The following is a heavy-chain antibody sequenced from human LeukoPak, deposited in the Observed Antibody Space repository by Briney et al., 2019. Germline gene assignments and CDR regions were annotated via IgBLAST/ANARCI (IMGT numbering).Heavy chain of an antibody. CDR1: GGTFSSYA. CDR2: IIPIFGTA. CDR3: ARDRIPSGWYDY. J-gene: IGHJ4*02. D-gene: IGHD6-19*01. Sequence: SVKVSCKASGGTFSSYAISWVRQAPGQGLEWMGGIIPIFGTANYAQRFQGRVTITADKSTSTAYMELSSLRSEDTAVYYCARDRIPSGWYDYWGQGTLVTVSS. V-gene: IGHV1-69*06.